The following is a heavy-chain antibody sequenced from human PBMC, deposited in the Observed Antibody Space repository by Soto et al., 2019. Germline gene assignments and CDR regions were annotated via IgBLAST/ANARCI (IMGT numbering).Heavy chain of an antibody. CDR2: IYWNDDK. CDR1: GFSLSTSGVG. CDR3: AHRQSRYYYDSSGCPDY. J-gene: IGHJ4*02. D-gene: IGHD3-22*01. Sequence: QITLKESGPTLVKPTQTLTLTCTFSGFSLSTSGVGVGWIRQPPGKALEWLALIYWNDDKRYSPSLKSRLTITKDTSKNPVVLTMTNMDPVDTATYYCAHRQSRYYYDSSGCPDYWGQGTMVTVSS. V-gene: IGHV2-5*01.